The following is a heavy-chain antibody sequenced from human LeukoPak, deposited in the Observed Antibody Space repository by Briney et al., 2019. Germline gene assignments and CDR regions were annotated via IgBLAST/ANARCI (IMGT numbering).Heavy chain of an antibody. J-gene: IGHJ4*02. CDR2: ISSSGTTI. V-gene: IGHV3-48*03. D-gene: IGHD6-13*01. Sequence: AGSLRLSCAASGFTFSSYEMNWVRQAPGKGLEWLSYISSSGTTIKYADSVKGRFTISRDNSKNSLYLQVNSLRAEDMAVYYCVAAFDYWGQGTLVTVSS. CDR1: GFTFSSYE. CDR3: VAAFDY.